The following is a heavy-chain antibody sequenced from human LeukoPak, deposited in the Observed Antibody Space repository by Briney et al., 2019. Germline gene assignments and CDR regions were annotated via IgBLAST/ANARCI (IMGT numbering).Heavy chain of an antibody. J-gene: IGHJ5*02. V-gene: IGHV1-18*01. CDR2: ISAYNGNT. D-gene: IGHD3-3*01. Sequence: GASVKVSCKASGGTFSSYAISWVRQAPGQGLEWMGWISAYNGNTNYAQKLQGRVTMTTETSTNTAYMELRSLRSDDTAVYYCARSQPIFGVVISRGQWFDPWGQGTLVTVSS. CDR3: ARSQPIFGVVISRGQWFDP. CDR1: GGTFSSYA.